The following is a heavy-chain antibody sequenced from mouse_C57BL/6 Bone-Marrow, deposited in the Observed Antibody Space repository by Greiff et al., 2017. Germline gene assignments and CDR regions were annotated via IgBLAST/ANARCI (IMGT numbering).Heavy chain of an antibody. V-gene: IGHV2-5*01. CDR3: AKNRYSNYGGYYAMDY. D-gene: IGHD2-5*01. CDR1: GFSLTSYG. Sequence: QVQLQQSGPGLVQPSQSLSITCTVSGFSLTSYGVHWVRQSPGKGLEWLGVIWRGGSTDYNAAFMSRLSITKDNSKSQVFFKMNSLQADDTAIYYCAKNRYSNYGGYYAMDYWGQGTSVTVSS. J-gene: IGHJ4*01. CDR2: IWRGGST.